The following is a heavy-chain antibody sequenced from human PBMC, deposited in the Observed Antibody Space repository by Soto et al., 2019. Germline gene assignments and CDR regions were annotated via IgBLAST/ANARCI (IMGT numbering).Heavy chain of an antibody. CDR1: GFTFSSYS. D-gene: IGHD3-9*01. CDR2: IFASGTPI. CDR3: ARDKDWAFDY. Sequence: EVQLVESGGGLVQPGGSLRLSCAASGFTFSSYSMVWVRQAPGKGLEWVSYIFASGTPIYCADSVKGRFTVSRDNAKNSLFLLMNSLRAEDTAVYYCARDKDWAFDYWGQGTLVTVSS. V-gene: IGHV3-48*03. J-gene: IGHJ4*02.